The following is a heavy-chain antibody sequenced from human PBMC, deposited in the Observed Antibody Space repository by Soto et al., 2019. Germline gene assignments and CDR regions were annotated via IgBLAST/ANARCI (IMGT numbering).Heavy chain of an antibody. J-gene: IGHJ6*02. Sequence: QVQLVESGGGVVQPGRSLRLSCAASGFTLRTYGMHWVRQAPGKGLEWVAVISYDGSNKYYADSVKGRFTISRDNSKNTLDQQMNSLRGENTAVYYCAKDEGYTRLYYAMDVWGQGTTVTVSS. CDR2: ISYDGSNK. V-gene: IGHV3-30*18. D-gene: IGHD5-12*01. CDR1: GFTLRTYG. CDR3: AKDEGYTRLYYAMDV.